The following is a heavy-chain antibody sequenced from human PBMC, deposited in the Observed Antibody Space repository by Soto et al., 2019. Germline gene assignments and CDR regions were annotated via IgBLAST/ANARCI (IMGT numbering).Heavy chain of an antibody. J-gene: IGHJ5*02. V-gene: IGHV4-61*08. CDR3: ARHHAS. CDR1: GGSISSGGYS. D-gene: IGHD2-2*01. CDR2: IYYSGST. Sequence: PSETLSLTCAVSGGSISSGGYSWSWIRQPPGKGLEWIGYIYYSGSTNYNPSLKSRVTISVDTSKNQFSLKLSSVTAADTAVYYWARHHASWGQGTLVPVSS.